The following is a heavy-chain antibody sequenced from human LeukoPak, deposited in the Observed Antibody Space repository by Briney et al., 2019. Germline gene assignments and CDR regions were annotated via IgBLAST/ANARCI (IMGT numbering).Heavy chain of an antibody. D-gene: IGHD6-13*01. Sequence: TGGSLRLSYAASGFTFSSYEMNWVRQAPGKGLEWVAVISSDGSNKYYADSVKGRFTISRDNSKNTLYLQMNSLRAEDTAVYYCARDQGYSFDYWGQGTLVTVSS. CDR2: ISSDGSNK. CDR1: GFTFSSYE. CDR3: ARDQGYSFDY. J-gene: IGHJ4*02. V-gene: IGHV3-30*03.